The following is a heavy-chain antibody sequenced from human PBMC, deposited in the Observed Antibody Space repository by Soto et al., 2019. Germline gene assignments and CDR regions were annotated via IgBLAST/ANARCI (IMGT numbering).Heavy chain of an antibody. J-gene: IGHJ6*02. CDR3: ATYRALVGATSPLGEGMDV. V-gene: IGHV1-24*01. CDR1: GYTLTELS. CDR2: FDPEDGET. Sequence: GASVKVSCKVSGYTLTELSMHWVRQAPGKGLEWMGGFDPEDGETIYAQKFQGRVTMTEDTSTDTAYMELSSLRSEDTAVYYCATYRALVGATSPLGEGMDVWGQGTTVTVSS. D-gene: IGHD1-26*01.